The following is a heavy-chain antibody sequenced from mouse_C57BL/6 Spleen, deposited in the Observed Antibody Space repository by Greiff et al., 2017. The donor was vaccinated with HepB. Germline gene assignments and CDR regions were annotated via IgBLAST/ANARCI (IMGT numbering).Heavy chain of an antibody. CDR1: GYAFSSYW. V-gene: IGHV1-80*01. Sequence: QVQLQQSGAELVKPGASVKISCKASGYAFSSYWMNWVKQRPGKGLEWIGQIYPGDGDTNYNGKFKGKATLTADKSSSTAYMQLSSLTSEDSAVYFCARGRFITTVYYFDYWGQGTTLTVSS. CDR3: ARGRFITTVYYFDY. J-gene: IGHJ2*01. D-gene: IGHD1-1*01. CDR2: IYPGDGDT.